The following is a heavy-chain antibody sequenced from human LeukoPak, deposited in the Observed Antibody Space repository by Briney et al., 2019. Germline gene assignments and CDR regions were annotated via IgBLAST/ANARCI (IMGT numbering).Heavy chain of an antibody. CDR1: GYTFTSYG. CDR3: ARVRGYCSGGSCGELDY. J-gene: IGHJ4*02. CDR2: ISAYNGNT. D-gene: IGHD2-15*01. V-gene: IGHV1-18*01. Sequence: ASVKVSCKASGYTFTSYGISWVRQAPGQGLEWMGWISAYNGNTNYAQKLQGRVTMTTDTSTSTAYMELRSLRSDDTAVYYCARVRGYCSGGSCGELDYWGQGTLVTVSS.